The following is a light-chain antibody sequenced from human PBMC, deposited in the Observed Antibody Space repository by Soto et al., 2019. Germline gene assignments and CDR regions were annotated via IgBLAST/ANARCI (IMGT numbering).Light chain of an antibody. CDR2: AAS. CDR3: QQYYSYPYT. Sequence: AIRMTQSPSSFSASTGDRVTITCRAXXGISSYLAWYQQKPGKAPKLLIYAASTLQSGVPSRFSGSGSGTDFTLTISCLQSEDFATYYCQQYYSYPYTFGQGTKLEIK. V-gene: IGKV1-8*01. J-gene: IGKJ2*01. CDR1: XGISSY.